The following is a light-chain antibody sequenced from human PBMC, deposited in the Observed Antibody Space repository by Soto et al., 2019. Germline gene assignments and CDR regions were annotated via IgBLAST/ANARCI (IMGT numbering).Light chain of an antibody. CDR2: DVS. J-gene: IGLJ1*01. CDR3: SSYTSSSTYV. V-gene: IGLV2-18*02. Sequence: SVLTQXPSVSGSPGQSVTISCTGSSSDVGSHNRVSWYQQPPGTAPKLMIYDVSNRPSGVPDRFSGSKSGNTASLTISGLQAEDEADYYCSSYTSSSTYVFGTGTKVTVL. CDR1: SSDVGSHNR.